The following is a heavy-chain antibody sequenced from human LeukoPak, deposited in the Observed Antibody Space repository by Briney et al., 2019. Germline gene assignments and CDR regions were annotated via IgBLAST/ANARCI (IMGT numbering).Heavy chain of an antibody. D-gene: IGHD5-18*01. Sequence: ASVKVSCKASGYTFTSYDINWVRQATGQGLEWTGWMNPNSGNTGYAQKFQGRVTMTRDTSTSTVYMELSSLRSEDTAVYYCARSYSYGSRPFFDYRGQGTLVTVSS. CDR2: MNPNSGNT. CDR1: GYTFTSYD. V-gene: IGHV1-8*01. J-gene: IGHJ4*02. CDR3: ARSYSYGSRPFFDY.